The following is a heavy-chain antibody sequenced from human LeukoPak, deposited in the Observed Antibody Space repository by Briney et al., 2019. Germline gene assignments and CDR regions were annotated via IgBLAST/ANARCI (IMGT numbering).Heavy chain of an antibody. CDR2: IYSSGST. D-gene: IGHD3-22*01. CDR1: GGSINSGSHY. J-gene: IGHJ4*02. V-gene: IGHV4-61*02. Sequence: PSETLSLTCTVSGGSINSGSHYWNWIRQPAGKGLEWIGRIYSSGSTNYNPSLKSRVIISVDTSKNQFSLKLISVTAVDTAVYYCARDWYDSTGYYYYFDYWGQGTLVTVSS. CDR3: ARDWYDSTGYYYYFDY.